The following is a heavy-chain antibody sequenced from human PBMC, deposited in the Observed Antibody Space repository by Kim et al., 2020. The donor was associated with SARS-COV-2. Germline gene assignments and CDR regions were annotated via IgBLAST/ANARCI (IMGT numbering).Heavy chain of an antibody. CDR1: GFTFSSYA. J-gene: IGHJ4*02. Sequence: GGSLRLSCAASGFTFSSYAMSWVRQAPGKGLEWVSAISGSGGSTYYADSVKGRFTISRDNSKNTLYLQMNSLRAEDTAVYYCANIAFWAVAGTDNYFDYWGQGTLVTVSS. V-gene: IGHV3-23*01. CDR3: ANIAFWAVAGTDNYFDY. D-gene: IGHD6-19*01. CDR2: ISGSGGST.